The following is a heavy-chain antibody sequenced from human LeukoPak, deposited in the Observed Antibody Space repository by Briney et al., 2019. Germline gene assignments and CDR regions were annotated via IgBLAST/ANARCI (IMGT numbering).Heavy chain of an antibody. J-gene: IGHJ4*02. CDR3: AKADSSGWYGLTFCDY. Sequence: GGSLRLSCAASGFTFSSYAMSWVRQAPGKGLEWVSAISGSGGSTYYADSVKGRFTISRDNSKNTLYLQMNSLRAEDTAVYYRAKADSSGWYGLTFCDYWGQGTLVTVSS. CDR1: GFTFSSYA. D-gene: IGHD6-19*01. CDR2: ISGSGGST. V-gene: IGHV3-23*01.